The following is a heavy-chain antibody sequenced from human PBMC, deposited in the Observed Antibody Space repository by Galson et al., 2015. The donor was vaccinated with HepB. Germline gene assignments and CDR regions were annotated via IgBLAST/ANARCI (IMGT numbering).Heavy chain of an antibody. CDR2: ISAYNGNT. D-gene: IGHD3-10*01. J-gene: IGHJ4*02. CDR3: ARQEVLWFGNTYYFDY. CDR1: GYTFTSYG. V-gene: IGHV1-18*04. Sequence: SVKVSCKASGYTFTSYGISWVRQAPGQGLEWVGWISAYNGNTNYAQKLQGRVTMTTDTSTSTAYMELRSLRSDDTAVYYCARQEVLWFGNTYYFDYWGQGTLVTVSS.